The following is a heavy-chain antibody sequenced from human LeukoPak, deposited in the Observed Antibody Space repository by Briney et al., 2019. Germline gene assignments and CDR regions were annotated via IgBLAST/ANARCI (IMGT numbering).Heavy chain of an antibody. CDR1: GGSISSYY. V-gene: IGHV4-59*12. Sequence: SETLSLTCTVSGGSISSYYWSWIRQPPGKGLEWIGYIYHSGSTYYNPSLKSRLTMSVDTSKNQFSLKLSSVTAADTAVYYCATLLTGGARYYFDYWGQGTLVTVSS. CDR3: ATLLTGGARYYFDY. CDR2: IYHSGST. J-gene: IGHJ4*02. D-gene: IGHD7-27*01.